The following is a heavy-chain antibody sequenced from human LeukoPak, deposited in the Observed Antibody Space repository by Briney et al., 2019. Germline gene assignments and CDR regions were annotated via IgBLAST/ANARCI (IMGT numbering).Heavy chain of an antibody. J-gene: IGHJ4*02. D-gene: IGHD3-10*01. CDR3: ARVNYYGSGSYLTGFDY. Sequence: ASVKVSCKASGYTFTSYGISWVRQAPGQGLEWMGGIIPIFGTANYAQKFQGRVTITADKSTSTAYMELSSLRSEDTAVYYCARVNYYGSGSYLTGFDYWGQGTLVTVSS. CDR2: IIPIFGTA. CDR1: GYTFTSYG. V-gene: IGHV1-69*06.